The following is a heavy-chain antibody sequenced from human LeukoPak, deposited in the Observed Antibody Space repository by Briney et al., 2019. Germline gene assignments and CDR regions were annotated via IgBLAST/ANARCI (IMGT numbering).Heavy chain of an antibody. V-gene: IGHV3-23*01. J-gene: IGHJ4*02. CDR1: GFTFTNYA. D-gene: IGHD1-26*01. CDR2: INEGGGRT. Sequence: GGSLRLSCAASGFTFTNYAMSWVRQAPGTGLEWVSSINEGGGRTYYADSVKGRFTISRDNSKNTLYLQMNSLRAEDTAVYYCAKGRGSPYYFEYWGQGTLVTVSS. CDR3: AKGRGSPYYFEY.